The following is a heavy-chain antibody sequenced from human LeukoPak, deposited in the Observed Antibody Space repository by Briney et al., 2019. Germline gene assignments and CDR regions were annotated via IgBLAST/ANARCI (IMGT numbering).Heavy chain of an antibody. CDR3: ARAQRGFTGFEYYFYYNMDV. Sequence: SETLCLTCTVSGDSIDGHYWSWIRQPAGEGLEWIGHIYTSGNTNYNPSLKSRITMSVDTSKNQFSLNLSSVTAADTAVYYCARAQRGFTGFEYYFYYNMDVWGKGTTVTVSS. D-gene: IGHD5-12*01. CDR1: GDSIDGHY. CDR2: IYTSGNT. J-gene: IGHJ6*03. V-gene: IGHV4-4*07.